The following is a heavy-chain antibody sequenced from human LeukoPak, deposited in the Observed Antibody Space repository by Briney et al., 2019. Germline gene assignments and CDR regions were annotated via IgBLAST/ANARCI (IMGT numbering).Heavy chain of an antibody. V-gene: IGHV1-18*01. Sequence: ASVKVSCKASGDTFIIYGFTWVRQAPGQGLERMGWISAYNGHTNYAQKFQGRITMTTDTSTSTAYMDLGSLRSDDTAVYYCVRYSDSSRIPDYWGQGTLVIVSS. CDR3: VRYSDSSRIPDY. CDR2: ISAYNGHT. J-gene: IGHJ4*02. D-gene: IGHD3-22*01. CDR1: GDTFIIYG.